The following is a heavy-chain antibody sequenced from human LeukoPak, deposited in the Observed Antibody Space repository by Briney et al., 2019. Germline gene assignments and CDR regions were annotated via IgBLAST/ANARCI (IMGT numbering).Heavy chain of an antibody. CDR2: IFSGGTT. Sequence: GGSLRLSCAASGFTVSSTYMTWVRQAPGKGLEWVSVIFSGGTTYYADSVKGRVTISRDNAKNSLYLQMNSLRAEDTAVYYCARYYDFWSSYSSYYYMDVWGKGTTVTVSS. D-gene: IGHD3-3*01. CDR3: ARYYDFWSSYSSYYYMDV. V-gene: IGHV3-53*01. CDR1: GFTVSSTY. J-gene: IGHJ6*03.